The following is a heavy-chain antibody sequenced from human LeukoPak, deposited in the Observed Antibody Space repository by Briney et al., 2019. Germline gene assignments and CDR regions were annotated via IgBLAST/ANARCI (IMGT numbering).Heavy chain of an antibody. CDR3: ARDSRRYCSSTSCAGGY. J-gene: IGHJ4*02. Sequence: GGSLRLSCAASGFTFSSYAMHWVRQAPGKGLEWVAVISYDGSNKYYADSVKGRFTISRDNSKNTLYLQMNSLRAEDTAVDYCARDSRRYCSSTSCAGGYWGQGTLVTVSS. D-gene: IGHD2-2*01. CDR2: ISYDGSNK. CDR1: GFTFSSYA. V-gene: IGHV3-30-3*01.